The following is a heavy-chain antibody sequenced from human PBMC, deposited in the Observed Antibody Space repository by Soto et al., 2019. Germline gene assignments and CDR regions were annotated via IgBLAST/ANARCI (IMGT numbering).Heavy chain of an antibody. CDR2: IYYSGST. CDR3: ARERIRFLEWLLYRAHDAFDI. CDR1: GGSISSGDYY. Sequence: PSETLSLTCTVSGGSISSGDYYWSWIRQPPGKGLEWIGYIYYSGSTYYNPSLKSRVTISVDTSKNQFSLKLSSVTAADTAMYYCARERIRFLEWLLYRAHDAFDIWGQGTMVTVSS. D-gene: IGHD3-3*01. J-gene: IGHJ3*02. V-gene: IGHV4-30-4*01.